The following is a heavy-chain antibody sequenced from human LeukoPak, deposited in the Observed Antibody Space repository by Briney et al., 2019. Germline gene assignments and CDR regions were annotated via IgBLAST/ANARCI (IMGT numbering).Heavy chain of an antibody. Sequence: GGSLRLSCAASGFTFDDYAMHWVRQAPGKGLEWVSGISWNSGTMYYADSVKGRFTISRDDAKNSLYLQMNSLRAEDTALYYCAKRSAAGTVGYFDSRGQGTLVTVSS. CDR2: ISWNSGTM. V-gene: IGHV3-9*01. CDR3: AKRSAAGTVGYFDS. D-gene: IGHD6-13*01. CDR1: GFTFDDYA. J-gene: IGHJ4*02.